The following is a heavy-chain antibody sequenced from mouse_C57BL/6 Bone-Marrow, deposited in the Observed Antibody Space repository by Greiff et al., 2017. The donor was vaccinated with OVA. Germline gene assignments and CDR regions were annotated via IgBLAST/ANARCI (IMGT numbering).Heavy chain of an antibody. Sequence: VQLQQSGAELVRPGASVKLSCTASGFNIKDDYMHWVKLRPEQGLEWIGWIDPENGDTEYASKFQGKATITADTSSNTAYLQLSSLTSEDTAVYYCTFIYYYGSSYGAWFAYWGQGTLVTVSA. D-gene: IGHD1-1*01. CDR3: TFIYYYGSSYGAWFAY. CDR1: GFNIKDDY. CDR2: IDPENGDT. J-gene: IGHJ3*01. V-gene: IGHV14-4*01.